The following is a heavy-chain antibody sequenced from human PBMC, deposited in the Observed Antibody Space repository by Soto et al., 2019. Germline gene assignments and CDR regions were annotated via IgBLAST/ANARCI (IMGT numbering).Heavy chain of an antibody. CDR3: ARDRYYYGSGSYYISWFDP. CDR1: GYTFTTYG. Sequence: ASVKVSCKPSGYTFTTYGVSWVRQAPGQGLEWMGWISAYNGNTNYAQKLQGRVTMTTDTSTSTDYMELRGLRSDDTAVYYCARDRYYYGSGSYYISWFDPWGQGTLVTVSS. V-gene: IGHV1-18*04. D-gene: IGHD3-10*01. J-gene: IGHJ5*02. CDR2: ISAYNGNT.